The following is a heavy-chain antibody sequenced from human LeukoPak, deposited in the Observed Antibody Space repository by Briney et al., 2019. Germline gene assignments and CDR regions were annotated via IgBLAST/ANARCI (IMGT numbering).Heavy chain of an antibody. CDR3: ARLGLHGSGTYYFFDY. V-gene: IGHV1-2*06. D-gene: IGHD3-10*01. J-gene: IGHJ4*02. Sequence: ASVKVSCKASGQSLTGYFIHWVRQAPGRGLEWVGRIDPNTGDTIYAQNFQGRVTVTSATSISTAYMELSRLTSDDTAVYFCARLGLHGSGTYYFFDYWGQGTLVTVSS. CDR1: GQSLTGYF. CDR2: IDPNTGDT.